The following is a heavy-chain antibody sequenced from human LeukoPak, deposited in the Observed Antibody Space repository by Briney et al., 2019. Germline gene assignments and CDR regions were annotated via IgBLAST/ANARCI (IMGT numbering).Heavy chain of an antibody. CDR2: IWYDASNE. J-gene: IGHJ4*02. Sequence: GGSLRLSCAASGFTFSRYGMHWVRQAPGKGLEWVAVIWYDASNEYYADSVKGRFTIFRDNSKNTLHLQMNSLRAEDTAVYYCARPLVGDALDYWGQGTLLTVSS. V-gene: IGHV3-33*01. D-gene: IGHD1-26*01. CDR1: GFTFSRYG. CDR3: ARPLVGDALDY.